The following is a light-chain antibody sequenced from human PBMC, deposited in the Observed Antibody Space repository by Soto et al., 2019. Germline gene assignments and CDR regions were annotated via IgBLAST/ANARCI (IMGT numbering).Light chain of an antibody. CDR3: QHYNKWPPWT. J-gene: IGKJ1*01. CDR2: NSL. CDR1: RSASTN. V-gene: IGKV3-15*01. Sequence: EIVMTQSPATLSVSPGESATLSCRASRSASTNLAWYQQKPGQPPRLVIYNSLSRAAGVPARFSGSGSGTEFTLTISSLQSEDVAVYYCQHYNKWPPWTFGQGTKVDIK.